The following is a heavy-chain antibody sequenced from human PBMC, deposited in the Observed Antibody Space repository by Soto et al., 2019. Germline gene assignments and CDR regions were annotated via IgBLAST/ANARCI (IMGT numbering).Heavy chain of an antibody. CDR2: IYDRGST. V-gene: IGHV4-39*01. CDR1: GGSIGSSSYY. CDR3: ARHGYTSGRTYFDY. Sequence: QLQLQESGPGLVKPSETLSLTCTVSGGSIGSSSYYWGWIRQPPGKGLEWIGSIYDRGSTYSNPSLKSRLTTSLDTPKNQFSLKLTSVTAADTAVYYCARHGYTSGRTYFDYWGQGTLVTVSS. D-gene: IGHD6-19*01. J-gene: IGHJ4*02.